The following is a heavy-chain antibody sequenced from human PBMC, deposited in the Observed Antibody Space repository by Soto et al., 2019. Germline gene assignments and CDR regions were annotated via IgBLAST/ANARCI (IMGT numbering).Heavy chain of an antibody. J-gene: IGHJ5*02. D-gene: IGHD1-26*01. V-gene: IGHV4-31*03. CDR1: GRSTSSGGYY. Sequence: QVQLQESGPGLVKPSQTLSLTCTVSGRSTSSGGYYWSWIRQHPGKGLEWIGCIYYSGSTYYNPSLKSRVSISVDTPKNQFSLNLRSVTAADTAVYFCATVIGATDHTWFDPWGQGTLVTVAS. CDR3: ATVIGATDHTWFDP. CDR2: IYYSGST.